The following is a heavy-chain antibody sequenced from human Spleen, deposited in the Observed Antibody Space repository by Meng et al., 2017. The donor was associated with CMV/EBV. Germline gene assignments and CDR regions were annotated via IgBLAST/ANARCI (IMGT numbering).Heavy chain of an antibody. Sequence: SETLSLTCTVSGGSISSGGYYWSWIRQHPGKGLEWIGYIYYSGSTYYNPSLKSRVTISVDTSKNQFSLKLSSVTAADTAVYYCARAGVRQQRRGLYYYYYSMDVWGQGTTVTVSS. CDR2: IYYSGST. CDR3: ARAGVRQQRRGLYYYYYSMDV. V-gene: IGHV4-31*03. J-gene: IGHJ6*02. D-gene: IGHD6-13*01. CDR1: GGSISSGGYY.